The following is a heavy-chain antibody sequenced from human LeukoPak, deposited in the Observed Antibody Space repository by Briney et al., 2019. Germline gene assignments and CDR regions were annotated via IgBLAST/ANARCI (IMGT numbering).Heavy chain of an antibody. J-gene: IGHJ4*02. CDR3: ARATAMGYYFDY. V-gene: IGHV3-66*01. CDR1: GLIVSGDY. D-gene: IGHD5-18*01. Sequence: GGSLRLSCAASGLIVSGDYMSWVRQAPGKGLEWVSVIYSGGTTYYADSVKGRFTISRDNSKNTWYLQMNSLRVEDTAVYYCARATAMGYYFDYWGQGTLVTVSS. CDR2: IYSGGTT.